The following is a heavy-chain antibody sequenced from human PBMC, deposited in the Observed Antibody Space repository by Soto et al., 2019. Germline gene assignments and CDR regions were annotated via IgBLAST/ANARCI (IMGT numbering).Heavy chain of an antibody. CDR2: ISFDGSNK. CDR3: AKDEVLVVVVARDYHGMDV. CDR1: GFTFSTYA. Sequence: GGSLRLSCAASGFTFSTYAMHWVRQAPGKGLEWVATISFDGSNKYYADSVKGRFTISRDNSENTLYLQMNSLRTEDTAVYYCAKDEVLVVVVARDYHGMDVWGQGTTVTVSS. V-gene: IGHV3-30*18. D-gene: IGHD2-15*01. J-gene: IGHJ6*02.